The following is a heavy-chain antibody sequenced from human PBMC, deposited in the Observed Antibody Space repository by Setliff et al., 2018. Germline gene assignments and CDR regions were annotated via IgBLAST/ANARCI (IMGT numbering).Heavy chain of an antibody. CDR2: INAGNGNT. V-gene: IGHV1-3*01. D-gene: IGHD3-22*01. CDR1: GYTFTSYA. J-gene: IGHJ3*02. CDR3: ASSFSSYYDSSGYPLGAFDI. Sequence: ASVKVSCKASGYTFTSYAMHWVRQAPGQRLEWMGWINAGNGNTKYSQKFQGRVTITRDTSAGTAYMGLSSLRSEDTAVYYCASSFSSYYDSSGYPLGAFDIWGQGTMVTVSS.